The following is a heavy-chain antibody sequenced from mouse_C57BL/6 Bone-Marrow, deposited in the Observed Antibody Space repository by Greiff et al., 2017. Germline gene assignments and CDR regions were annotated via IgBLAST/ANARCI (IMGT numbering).Heavy chain of an antibody. CDR3: AHYDYGEAWFAY. CDR1: GYTFTSYW. J-gene: IGHJ3*01. Sequence: QVQLKQPGAELVMPGASVKLSCKASGYTFTSYWMHWVKQRPGQGLEWIGEIDPSDSYTNYNQKFKGKSTLTVDKSSSTAYMQLSSLTSEDSAVFYCAHYDYGEAWFAYWGQGTLVTVSA. D-gene: IGHD2-4*01. CDR2: IDPSDSYT. V-gene: IGHV1-69*01.